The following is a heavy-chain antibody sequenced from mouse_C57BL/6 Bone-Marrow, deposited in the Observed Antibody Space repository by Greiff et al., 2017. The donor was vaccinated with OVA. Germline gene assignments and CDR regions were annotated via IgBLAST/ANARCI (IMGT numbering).Heavy chain of an antibody. Sequence: EVMLVESGGGLVQPGGSLKLSCAASGFTFSDYYMYWVRQTPEKRLEWVAYISNGGGSTYYPDTVKGRFTISRDNAKNTLYLQMSRLKSEDTAMYYCARHGDYGSGFMDYWGQGTSVTVSS. J-gene: IGHJ4*01. CDR1: GFTFSDYY. CDR3: ARHGDYGSGFMDY. D-gene: IGHD1-1*01. CDR2: ISNGGGST. V-gene: IGHV5-12*01.